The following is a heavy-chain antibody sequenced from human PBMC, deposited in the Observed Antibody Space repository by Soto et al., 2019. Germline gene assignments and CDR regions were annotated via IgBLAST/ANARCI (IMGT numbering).Heavy chain of an antibody. CDR1: GGSISSGDYY. V-gene: IGHV4-30-4*01. D-gene: IGHD2-8*01. CDR2: IYDSGST. J-gene: IGHJ5*02. Sequence: QVQLQESGPGLVKPSQTLSLTCTVSGGSISSGDYYWSWIRQPPGKGLEWIGYIYDSGSTYYNSSLKSRVNITLDTSNNQFSLKLTSVTAADTAVYYCARDNGVGPWGQGTLVTVSS. CDR3: ARDNGVGP.